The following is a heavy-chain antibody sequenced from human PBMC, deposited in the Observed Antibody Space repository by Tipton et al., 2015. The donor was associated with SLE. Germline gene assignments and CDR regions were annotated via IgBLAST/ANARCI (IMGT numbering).Heavy chain of an antibody. CDR3: ARDSVRPKAARGDAFDI. CDR2: INHSGST. D-gene: IGHD6-6*01. Sequence: TLSLTCAVYGGSFSGYYWSWIRQPPGKGLEWIGEINHSGSTNYNPSLKSRVTISVDTSKNQFSLQLNSVTPEDTAVYYCARDSVRPKAARGDAFDIWGQGTMVTVSS. CDR1: GGSFSGYY. V-gene: IGHV4-34*01. J-gene: IGHJ3*02.